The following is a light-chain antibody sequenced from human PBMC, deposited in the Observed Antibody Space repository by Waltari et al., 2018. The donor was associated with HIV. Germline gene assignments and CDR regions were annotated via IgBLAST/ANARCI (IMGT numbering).Light chain of an antibody. CDR1: GGRIASNY. J-gene: IGLJ1*01. V-gene: IGLV6-57*02. Sequence: NFMMTQPHSVSESPGRTVTISCTGSGGRIASNYLQWSQQRPGSAPTTVIYEDDQSPSGVPDRFSGSIDSSSNSASITISGLRTEDEADYYCQSYDNNVVYVFGGGTKVTVL. CDR3: QSYDNNVVYV. CDR2: EDD.